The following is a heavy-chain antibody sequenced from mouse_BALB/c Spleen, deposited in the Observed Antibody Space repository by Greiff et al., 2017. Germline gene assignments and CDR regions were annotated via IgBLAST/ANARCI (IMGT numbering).Heavy chain of an antibody. CDR3: ARESYAMDY. CDR1: GYTFTDFY. D-gene: IGHD1-3*01. V-gene: IGHV1-76*01. CDR2: IYPGSGNT. Sequence: QVQLLQSGAELVRPGASVKLSCKASGYTFTDFYINWVKQRTGQGLEWIGEIYPGSGNTYYNEKFKGKATLTADKSSSTAYMQLSSLTSEDSAVYFSARESYAMDYWGQGTSVTVSS. J-gene: IGHJ4*01.